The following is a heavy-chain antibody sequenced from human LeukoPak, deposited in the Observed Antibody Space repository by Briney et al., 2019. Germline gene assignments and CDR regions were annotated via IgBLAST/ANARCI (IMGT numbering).Heavy chain of an antibody. V-gene: IGHV4-30-4*08. CDR3: AREAGSSGWYGNDAFDI. J-gene: IGHJ3*02. CDR1: GDSISSYF. CDR2: IYYSGST. Sequence: SETLSLTCTVSGDSISSYFWSWIRQPPGKGLEWIGYIYYSGSTYYNPSLKSRVTISVDTSKNQFSLKLSSVTAADTAVYYCAREAGSSGWYGNDAFDIWGQGTMVTVSS. D-gene: IGHD6-19*01.